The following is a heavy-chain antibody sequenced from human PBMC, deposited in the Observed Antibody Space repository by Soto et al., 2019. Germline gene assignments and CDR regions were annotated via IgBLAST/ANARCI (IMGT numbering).Heavy chain of an antibody. CDR3: ARGGRGYDILTGPSHVDP. CDR1: GGSFGGYY. D-gene: IGHD3-9*01. J-gene: IGHJ5*02. Sequence: LMTLSLTCVIYGGSFGGYYCIWIREPPGKGLEWIGEINHSGNTNYNPSLKSRVTISVDTSKNQFSLKLSSVTAADTAVYYCARGGRGYDILTGPSHVDPWGQGDLVTVS. CDR2: INHSGNT. V-gene: IGHV4-34*01.